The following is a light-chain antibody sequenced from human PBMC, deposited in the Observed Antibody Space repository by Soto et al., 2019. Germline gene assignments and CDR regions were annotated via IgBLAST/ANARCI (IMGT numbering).Light chain of an antibody. J-gene: IGLJ1*01. CDR1: SSNIGAGYD. Sequence: QSVLTQPPSGSGAPGQRVTISCTGSSSNIGAGYDVHWYQQLPGTAPKLLIYGNSNRPSGVPDRFSGSKSGTSASLAITGLQAEDEADYYCQSYDSRLSGSNYVFGTGTKVTVL. CDR2: GNS. V-gene: IGLV1-40*01. CDR3: QSYDSRLSGSNYV.